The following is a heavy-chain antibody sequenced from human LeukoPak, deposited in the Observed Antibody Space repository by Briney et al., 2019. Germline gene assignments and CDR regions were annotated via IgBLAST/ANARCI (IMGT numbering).Heavy chain of an antibody. Sequence: GASVKVSCKASGYTFTSYGISWVRQAPGQGLEWMGWISAYNGNTNYAQKLQGRVTMTTDTSTSTAYTELRSLRSDDTAVYYCARYCSSTSCLSFDYWGQGTLVTVSS. CDR1: GYTFTSYG. D-gene: IGHD2-2*01. V-gene: IGHV1-18*01. J-gene: IGHJ4*02. CDR3: ARYCSSTSCLSFDY. CDR2: ISAYNGNT.